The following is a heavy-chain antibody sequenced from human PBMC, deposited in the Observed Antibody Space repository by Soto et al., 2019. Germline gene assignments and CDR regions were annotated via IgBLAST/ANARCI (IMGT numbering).Heavy chain of an antibody. CDR1: GGTFISYA. J-gene: IGHJ6*02. CDR3: ARADCSGGSCYSNGMDV. CDR2: IIPIFGTA. Sequence: ASVKVSCKASGGTFISYAISWVRQAPGQGLEWMGGIIPIFGTANYAQKFQGRVTITADESTSTAYMELSSLRSEDTAVYYCARADCSGGSCYSNGMDVWGQGTTVTVSS. D-gene: IGHD2-15*01. V-gene: IGHV1-69*13.